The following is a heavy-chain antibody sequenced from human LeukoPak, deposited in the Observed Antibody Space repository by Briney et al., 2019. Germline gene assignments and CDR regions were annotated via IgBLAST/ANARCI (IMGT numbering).Heavy chain of an antibody. V-gene: IGHV3-23*01. CDR2: ISGGGRTT. D-gene: IGHD2-15*01. CDR3: ARNVVVKRYIEF. Sequence: GGSLRLSCAASGFTFSNHPMIWLRQAPGKGLQWVAIISGGGRTTEHADFVKGRFTISRDNSKNHLALQMNSLTVEATAIYFCARNVVVKRYIEFWGQGTLVTVSS. CDR1: GFTFSNHP. J-gene: IGHJ4*02.